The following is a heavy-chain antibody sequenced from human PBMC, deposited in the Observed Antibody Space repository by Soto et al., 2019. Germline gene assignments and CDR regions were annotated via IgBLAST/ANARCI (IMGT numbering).Heavy chain of an antibody. Sequence: EGQLVESGGHMVQPGRSLRLSCTASGFTFGDNAMSWFRQAPGEGLAGVGFIRSRAYGGTTEYAESVKGRFTISRDDSKSIANLQMNSLKTEDTALYYCTRGWIFGPLINWFDPWGQGTLVTVSS. CDR1: GFTFGDNA. V-gene: IGHV3-49*03. J-gene: IGHJ5*02. D-gene: IGHD3-3*01. CDR3: TRGWIFGPLINWFDP. CDR2: IRSRAYGGTT.